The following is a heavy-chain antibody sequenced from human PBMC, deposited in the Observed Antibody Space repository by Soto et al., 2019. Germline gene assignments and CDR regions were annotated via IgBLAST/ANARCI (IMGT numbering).Heavy chain of an antibody. CDR2: VTAHNGDT. Sequence: ASVKVSCKASGYTFTDFGISWVRQAPGQGLEWMGWVTAHNGDTKYAQKFRGRVTMTTDTSTSTVYMDLGSLTADDTAVYYCARELCTSTSCYGVDYWGQGTLVTVSS. D-gene: IGHD2-2*01. V-gene: IGHV1-18*01. CDR3: ARELCTSTSCYGVDY. J-gene: IGHJ4*02. CDR1: GYTFTDFG.